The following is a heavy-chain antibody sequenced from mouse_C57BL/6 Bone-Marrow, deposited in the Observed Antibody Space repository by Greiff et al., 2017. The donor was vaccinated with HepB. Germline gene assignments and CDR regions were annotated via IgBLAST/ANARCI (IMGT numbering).Heavy chain of an antibody. Sequence: QVQLQQSGPGLVQPSQSLSITCTVSGFSLTSYGVHWVRQSPGKGLEWLGVIWSGGSTDYNAAFISRLSISKDNSKSQVYFKMNSLQADDTALYYCARKGDYDGRGFAYWGQGTLVTVSA. D-gene: IGHD2-3*01. J-gene: IGHJ3*01. CDR3: ARKGDYDGRGFAY. V-gene: IGHV2-2*01. CDR1: GFSLTSYG. CDR2: IWSGGST.